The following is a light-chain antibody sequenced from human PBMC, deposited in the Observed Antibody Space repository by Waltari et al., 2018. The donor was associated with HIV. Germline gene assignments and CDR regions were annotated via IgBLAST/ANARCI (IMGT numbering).Light chain of an antibody. Sequence: IQMTQSPSSLSASVGDRVSMSCRASQPISIYLNWYQQRPGRAPNLLIYAASTLHSGVPSRFSGSGSGTDFSLTIDGLQVEDFATYYCQQSYSGLTFGPGTKVDV. CDR2: AAS. CDR3: QQSYSGLT. CDR1: QPISIY. V-gene: IGKV1-39*01. J-gene: IGKJ3*01.